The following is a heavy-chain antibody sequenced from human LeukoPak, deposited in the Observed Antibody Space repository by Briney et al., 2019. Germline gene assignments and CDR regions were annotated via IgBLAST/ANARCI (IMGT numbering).Heavy chain of an antibody. Sequence: ASVKVSCKASGYTFTGYYMHWVRRAPGQGLEWMGWINPNSGGTNYAQKFQGRVTMTRDTSISTAYMELSRLRSDDTAVYYCARDIVVVPAAISHYYYYGMDVWGQGTTVTVSS. V-gene: IGHV1-2*02. D-gene: IGHD2-2*01. CDR3: ARDIVVVPAAISHYYYYGMDV. CDR2: INPNSGGT. J-gene: IGHJ6*02. CDR1: GYTFTGYY.